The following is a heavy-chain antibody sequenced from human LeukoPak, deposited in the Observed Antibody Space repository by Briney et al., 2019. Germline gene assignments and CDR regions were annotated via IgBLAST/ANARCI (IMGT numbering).Heavy chain of an antibody. J-gene: IGHJ4*02. CDR1: GGSISCYY. V-gene: IGHV4-59*08. Sequence: SETLSLICTVSGGSISCYYWSWIRQPPGKGLEWIGYIYYSGSTNYNPSLKSRVTISVDTSKNQFSLKLSSVTAADTAVYYCARLSVAAAGIPGIYFDYWGQGTLVTVSS. CDR2: IYYSGST. D-gene: IGHD6-13*01. CDR3: ARLSVAAAGIPGIYFDY.